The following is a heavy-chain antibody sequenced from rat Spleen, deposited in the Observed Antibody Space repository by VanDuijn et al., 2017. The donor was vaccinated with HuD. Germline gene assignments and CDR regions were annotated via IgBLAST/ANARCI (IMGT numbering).Heavy chain of an antibody. Sequence: EVQLVESGGGLVQPGRSLKLSCVASGFTFDEYWMTWIRQAPGRGLEWVASITNTGGSIYHADSVKGRFTMSRDNAKSTLYLQMDSLRSEDTATYYCARQGISMMVVDYWGQGVMVTVSS. CDR3: ARQGISMMVVDY. CDR1: GFTFDEYW. D-gene: IGHD1-12*02. J-gene: IGHJ2*01. CDR2: ITNTGGSI. V-gene: IGHV5-31*01.